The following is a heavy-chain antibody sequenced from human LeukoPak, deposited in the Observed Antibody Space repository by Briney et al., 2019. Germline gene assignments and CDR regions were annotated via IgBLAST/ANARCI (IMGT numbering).Heavy chain of an antibody. CDR3: ASDHCSSTSCPDYFDY. D-gene: IGHD2-2*01. J-gene: IGHJ4*02. CDR1: GFTFSDYY. V-gene: IGHV4-30-2*01. CDR2: IYHSGST. Sequence: PGGSLRLSCAASGFTFSDYYMSWIRQAPGKGLEWIGYIYHSGSTYYNPSLKSRVTISVDSSKNQFSLKLSSVTAADTAVYYCASDHCSSTSCPDYFDYWGQGTLVTVSS.